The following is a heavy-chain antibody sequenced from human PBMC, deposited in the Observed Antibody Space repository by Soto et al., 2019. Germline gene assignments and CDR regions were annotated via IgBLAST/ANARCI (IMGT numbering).Heavy chain of an antibody. CDR1: GYTFTSYA. V-gene: IGHV1-3*05. J-gene: IGHJ6*02. CDR2: INAGNGNT. CDR3: ARVPSYYGMDV. Sequence: QVQLVQSGAEEKKPGASVKVSCKASGYTFTSYAMHLVRKAPGQRLEWMGWINAGNGNTKYSQKLQGRGTITRDTAASTAYMELILLRSEDKAVYYCARVPSYYGMDVWGQGTTVTVSS.